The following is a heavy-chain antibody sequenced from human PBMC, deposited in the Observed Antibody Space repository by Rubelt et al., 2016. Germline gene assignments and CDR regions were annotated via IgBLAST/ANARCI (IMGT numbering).Heavy chain of an antibody. CDR3: ARGRFLEWLPPDY. CDR2: IYYSGST. V-gene: IGHV4-39*01. J-gene: IGHJ4*02. D-gene: IGHD3-3*01. CDR1: GGSISSSSYY. Sequence: QLQLQESGPGPVKPSETLSLTCTVSGGSISSSSYYWGWIRQPPGKGLEWIGSIYYSGSTYYNPSLKSRVTISVDTARNQFSLKLCSATAADTAVYYCARGRFLEWLPPDYWGQGTLVTVSS.